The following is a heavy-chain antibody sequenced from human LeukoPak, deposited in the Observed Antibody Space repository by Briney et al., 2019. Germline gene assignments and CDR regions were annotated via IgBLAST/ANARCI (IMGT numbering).Heavy chain of an antibody. CDR2: IRSKVNNYAT. CDR3: TYIAVADAFDI. D-gene: IGHD6-19*01. J-gene: IGHJ3*02. Sequence: GGSLRVSCAASGFPFSGSAMHWVRQASGKGLEWVGRIRSKVNNYATAYAASVKGRFTISRDDSNNATYLQMNSLKTEDTAVYYCTYIAVADAFDIWGQGTMVTVSS. CDR1: GFPFSGSA. V-gene: IGHV3-73*01.